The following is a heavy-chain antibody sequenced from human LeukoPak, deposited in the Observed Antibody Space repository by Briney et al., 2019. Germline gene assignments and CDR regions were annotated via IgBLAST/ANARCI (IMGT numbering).Heavy chain of an antibody. CDR3: ATSVAVAGSFDY. J-gene: IGHJ4*02. V-gene: IGHV1-2*06. D-gene: IGHD6-19*01. CDR1: AYTFTAYY. Sequence: ASVKVSCKASAYTFTAYYIHWVRQAPGQGLEWMGRIDPNSGDTSYVQKFQGRVTMTRDTSISTAHMDLSGLISDDTAVYYCATSVAVAGSFDYWGQGTLVTVSS. CDR2: IDPNSGDT.